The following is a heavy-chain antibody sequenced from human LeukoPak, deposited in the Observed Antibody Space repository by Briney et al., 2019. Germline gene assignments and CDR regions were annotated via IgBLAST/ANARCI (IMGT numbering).Heavy chain of an antibody. CDR3: TRDPGRYDFWSGYNWFDP. D-gene: IGHD3-3*01. CDR1: GFTFGDYA. CDR2: IRSKAYGGTT. Sequence: GGSLRLSCTASGFTFGDYAMSWLRQAPGKGLEWVGFIRSKAYGGTTEYAASVKGRFTISRDDSKSIAYLQMNSLKTEDTAVYYCTRDPGRYDFWSGYNWFDPWGQGTLVTVSS. J-gene: IGHJ5*02. V-gene: IGHV3-49*03.